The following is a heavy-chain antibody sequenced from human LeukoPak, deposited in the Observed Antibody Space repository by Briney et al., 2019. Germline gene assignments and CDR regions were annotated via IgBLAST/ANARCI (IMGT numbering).Heavy chain of an antibody. CDR1: GFTVSSTY. J-gene: IGHJ4*02. V-gene: IGHV3-53*01. CDR3: ARESGTYLR. D-gene: IGHD1-26*01. CDR2: IYSGGTT. Sequence: QSGGSLRLSCAASGFTVSSTYMTWVRQAPGKGLEWVSIIYSGGTTYYADSVKGRFTISRDNSKNTLYLRMNSLRAEDTAVYYCARESGTYLRWGQGTLVTVSS.